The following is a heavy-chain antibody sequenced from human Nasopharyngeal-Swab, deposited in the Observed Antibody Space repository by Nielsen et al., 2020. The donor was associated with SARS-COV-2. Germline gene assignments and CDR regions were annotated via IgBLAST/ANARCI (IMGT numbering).Heavy chain of an antibody. CDR3: AKDNSPFPVHYDFWSGPTYFDY. V-gene: IGHV3-23*01. CDR2: ISGSGGST. CDR1: GFTFSSYA. Sequence: GESLKISCAASGFTFSSYARSWVRQAPGKGLEWVSTISGSGGSTYYADSVKGRFTISRDNSKNTLYLQMNSLRAEDTAVYYCAKDNSPFPVHYDFWSGPTYFDYWGQGTLVTVSS. D-gene: IGHD3-3*01. J-gene: IGHJ4*02.